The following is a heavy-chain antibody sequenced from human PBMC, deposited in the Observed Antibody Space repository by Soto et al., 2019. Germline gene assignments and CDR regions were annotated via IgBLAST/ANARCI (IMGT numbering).Heavy chain of an antibody. J-gene: IGHJ4*02. Sequence: PSETLSLTCTVSGDSISRYYWSWIRQPPGKGLQWIGYIYYSGNTNYNPSLKGRVTMSVDTSKNQFSLQVSSVTAADTAVYFCAKYRRTDAEGYTFDYWGQGALVTVSS. CDR1: GDSISRYY. CDR3: AKYRRTDAEGYTFDY. D-gene: IGHD2-15*01. V-gene: IGHV4-59*01. CDR2: IYYSGNT.